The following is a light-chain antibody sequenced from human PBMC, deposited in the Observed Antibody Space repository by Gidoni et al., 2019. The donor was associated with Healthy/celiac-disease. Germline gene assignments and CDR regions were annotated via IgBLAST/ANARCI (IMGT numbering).Light chain of an antibody. Sequence: DIVLTQSPGTLSLSPGERATLSCRASQSVSSSYLAWYQQKPGQAHKLLIYGASSRATGIPDRFSGSGSGTDFTLTISRLEPEDFAVYYCQQYGSSQWPFGQGTKVEIK. J-gene: IGKJ1*01. V-gene: IGKV3-20*01. CDR3: QQYGSSQWP. CDR1: QSVSSSY. CDR2: GAS.